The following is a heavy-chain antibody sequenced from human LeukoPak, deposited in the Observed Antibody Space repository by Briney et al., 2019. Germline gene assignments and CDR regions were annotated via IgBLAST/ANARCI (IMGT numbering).Heavy chain of an antibody. Sequence: SETLSLTCTVSGDSISSGDYWWSWIRQYPGKGLDWFGYINYSGSTYYNPSLRSRVTMSVDTSKNQFSLKLSSVTAADTAVYYCARAVLTPSGYIWHFDLWGRGTLVTVSS. V-gene: IGHV4-31*03. CDR2: INYSGST. D-gene: IGHD3-3*01. CDR3: ARAVLTPSGYIWHFDL. CDR1: GDSISSGDYW. J-gene: IGHJ2*01.